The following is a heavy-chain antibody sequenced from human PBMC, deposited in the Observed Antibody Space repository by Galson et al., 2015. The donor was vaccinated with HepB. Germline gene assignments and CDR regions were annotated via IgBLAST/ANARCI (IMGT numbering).Heavy chain of an antibody. Sequence: SLRLSCAASGFTFSDYYMSWIRQAPGKGLEWVSYISSSSSYTNYADSVKGRFTISRDNAKDSLYLQMNSLRAEDTAVYYCARGVVGATNPLDYWGQGTLVTVSS. J-gene: IGHJ4*02. D-gene: IGHD1-26*01. V-gene: IGHV3-11*06. CDR1: GFTFSDYY. CDR3: ARGVVGATNPLDY. CDR2: ISSSSSYT.